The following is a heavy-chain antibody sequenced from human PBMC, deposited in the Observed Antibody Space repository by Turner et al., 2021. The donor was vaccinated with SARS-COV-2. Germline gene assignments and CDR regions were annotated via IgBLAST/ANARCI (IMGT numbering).Heavy chain of an antibody. V-gene: IGHV3-48*03. J-gene: IGHJ4*02. CDR2: ISDNGRPM. CDR1: GFTFSTYE. D-gene: IGHD2-8*02. CDR3: ARDYRWQLRGGAFDY. Sequence: EVQLVVSGGGLVQPGGSLRLSCAASGFTFSTYELNWVRQAPGKGLGWVSFISDNGRPMYYADSVKGRFTISRDNAKNSLYLQMNNLRADDTALYYCARDYRWQLRGGAFDYWGQGTLVTVS.